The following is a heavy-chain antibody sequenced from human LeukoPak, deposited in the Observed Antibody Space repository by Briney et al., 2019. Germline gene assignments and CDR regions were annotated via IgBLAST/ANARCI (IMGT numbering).Heavy chain of an antibody. V-gene: IGHV3-66*01. J-gene: IGHJ4*02. CDR1: GFIFSNYG. Sequence: PGGSLRLSCAASGFIFSNYGMHWVRQAPGKGLEWVSVTYSGGSTYYADSVKGRCTISRDNSKNTLYLQMNSLRGEDTAVYYCASGIRAFDNWGQGTLVTVSA. D-gene: IGHD1-26*01. CDR3: ASGIRAFDN. CDR2: TYSGGST.